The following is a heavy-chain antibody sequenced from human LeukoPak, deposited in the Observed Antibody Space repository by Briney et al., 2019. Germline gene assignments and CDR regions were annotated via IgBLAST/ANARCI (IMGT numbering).Heavy chain of an antibody. CDR1: DYSISSNYY. V-gene: IGHV4-38-2*02. CDR2: IHYSGST. CDR3: ARSRGYSGYD. D-gene: IGHD5-12*01. J-gene: IGHJ4*02. Sequence: SETLSLTCTVSDYSISSNYYWGWIRQAPGKGLEWIGYIHYSGSTYYNPSLKSRVTISVDTSKNQFSLKLSSVTAADTAVYYCARSRGYSGYDWGQGTLVTVSS.